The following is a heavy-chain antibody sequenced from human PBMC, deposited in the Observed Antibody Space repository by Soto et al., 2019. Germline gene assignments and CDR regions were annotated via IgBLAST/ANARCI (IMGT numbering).Heavy chain of an antibody. CDR2: ISSSSSYI. Sequence: GGSLRLSCAASGFTFSSYSMNWVRQAPGKGLEWVSSISSSSSYIYYADSVKGRFTISRDNAKNSLYLQMNSLRAEDTAVYYCARDRQASGILTGYSYSIFDYWGQGTLVTVSS. V-gene: IGHV3-21*01. CDR1: GFTFSSYS. CDR3: ARDRQASGILTGYSYSIFDY. J-gene: IGHJ4*02. D-gene: IGHD3-9*01.